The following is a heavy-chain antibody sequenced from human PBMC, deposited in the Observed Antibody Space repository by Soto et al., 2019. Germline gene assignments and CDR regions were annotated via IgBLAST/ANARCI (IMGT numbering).Heavy chain of an antibody. Sequence: GGSLRLSCAASGFTFSSYAMSWVRQAPGKGLEWVSAISGSGGSTYYADSVKGRFTISRDNSKNTLYLQMNSLRAEDTAVYYCAKAYYDFWSGLPDYWGQGTLVTVSS. CDR2: ISGSGGST. V-gene: IGHV3-23*01. CDR1: GFTFSSYA. CDR3: AKAYYDFWSGLPDY. D-gene: IGHD3-3*01. J-gene: IGHJ4*02.